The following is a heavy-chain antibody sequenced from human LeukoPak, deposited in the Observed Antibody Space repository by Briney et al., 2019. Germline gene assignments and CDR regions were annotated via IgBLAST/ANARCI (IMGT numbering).Heavy chain of an antibody. CDR3: ARGVIRRVVRGVSY. CDR1: GYTFTGYY. J-gene: IGHJ4*02. D-gene: IGHD3-10*02. CDR2: INPNSGGT. V-gene: IGHV1-2*02. Sequence: GASVKVSCKASGYTFTGYYMHWVRQAPGQGLEWMGWINPNSGGTNYAQKFQGRVTMTRDTSISTAYMELSRLRSDDTAVYYCARGVIRRVVRGVSYWGQGTLVTVSS.